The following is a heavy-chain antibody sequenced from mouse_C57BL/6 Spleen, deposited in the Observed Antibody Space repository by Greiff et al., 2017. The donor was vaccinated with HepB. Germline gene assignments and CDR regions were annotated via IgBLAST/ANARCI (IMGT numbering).Heavy chain of an antibody. V-gene: IGHV1-64*01. J-gene: IGHJ4*01. D-gene: IGHD1-1*01. CDR1: GYTFTSYW. Sequence: QVQLQQSGAELVKPGASVKLSCKASGYTFTSYWMHWVKQRPGQGLEWIGMIHPNSGSTNYNEKFKSKATLTVDKSSSTAYMQLSSLTSEDSAVYYWARRNYGSSFYAMDYWGQGTSVTVSS. CDR3: ARRNYGSSFYAMDY. CDR2: IHPNSGST.